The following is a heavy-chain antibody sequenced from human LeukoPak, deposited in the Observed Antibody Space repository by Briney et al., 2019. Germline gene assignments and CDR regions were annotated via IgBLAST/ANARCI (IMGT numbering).Heavy chain of an antibody. V-gene: IGHV1-2*02. J-gene: IGHJ4*02. CDR1: GYTFTGYY. Sequence: GASVKVSCKASGYTFTGYYMHWVRQAPAQGLEWMGWINPNSGGTNYAQKFQGRVTMTRDTSISTAYMELSRLRSDDTAVYYCARWTLARGYSYRSDIDYWGQGTLVTVSS. CDR2: INPNSGGT. D-gene: IGHD5-18*01. CDR3: ARWTLARGYSYRSDIDY.